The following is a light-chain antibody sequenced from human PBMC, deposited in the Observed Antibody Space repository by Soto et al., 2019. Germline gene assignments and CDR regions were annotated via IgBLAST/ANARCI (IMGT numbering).Light chain of an antibody. V-gene: IGKV3-20*01. CDR3: QQYGSAAPLT. J-gene: IGKJ5*01. Sequence: IVMTQSPGTLSLSPGERATLSCRASQSVRNNNLNWYQQKAGQATRLLIYGASIRATGIPDRFSGSGSGTDFTLTISRLEPEDFALYFCQQYGSAAPLTFGQGTRLEIK. CDR1: QSVRNNN. CDR2: GAS.